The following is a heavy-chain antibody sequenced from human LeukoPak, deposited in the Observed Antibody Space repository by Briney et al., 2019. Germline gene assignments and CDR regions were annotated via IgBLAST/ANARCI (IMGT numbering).Heavy chain of an antibody. Sequence: ASVKVSCKASGYTFTSYAMNWVRQAPGQGLEWMGGIIPIFGTANYAQKFQGRVTITADKSTSTAYMELSSLRSEDTAVYYCARVGPADDTDILTGYLAFDIWGQGTMVTVSS. V-gene: IGHV1-69*06. CDR3: ARVGPADDTDILTGYLAFDI. CDR2: IIPIFGTA. CDR1: GYTFTSYA. D-gene: IGHD3-9*01. J-gene: IGHJ3*02.